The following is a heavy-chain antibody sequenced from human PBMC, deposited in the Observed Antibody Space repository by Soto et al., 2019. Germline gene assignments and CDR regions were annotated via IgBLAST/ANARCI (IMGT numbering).Heavy chain of an antibody. CDR1: GITISNYP. D-gene: IGHD4-17*01. CDR3: VKDDGGYPSTAPH. CDR2: ISGSGDTT. Sequence: EVRLVESGGGLVQPGGSLRLSCAASGITISNYPMSWVRQAPGKGLDWVSGISGSGDTTYYADSAKGRFTISKDISKNSLFLQLDSLRVEESALYFCVKDDGGYPSTAPHWGQGTLVTVSP. V-gene: IGHV3-23*04. J-gene: IGHJ4*02.